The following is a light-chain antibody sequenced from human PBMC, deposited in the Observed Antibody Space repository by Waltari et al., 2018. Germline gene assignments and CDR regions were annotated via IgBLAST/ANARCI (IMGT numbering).Light chain of an antibody. CDR2: DDS. Sequence: SGVLTQPPSVSVAPGQTAQNPCRGDHIDNKAVHGHQQRPGQAPVLVIYDDSDRPSGIPERFSGSNSGNTATLTISRVEAGDEADYFCQVWDRSNEDAHPYGVFGGGTKLTVL. J-gene: IGLJ2*01. CDR1: HIDNKA. V-gene: IGLV3-21*02. CDR3: QVWDRSNEDAHPYGV.